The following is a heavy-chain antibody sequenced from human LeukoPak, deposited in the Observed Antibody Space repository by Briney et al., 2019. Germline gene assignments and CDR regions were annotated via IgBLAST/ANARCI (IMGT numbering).Heavy chain of an antibody. D-gene: IGHD6-19*01. V-gene: IGHV3-48*01. CDR3: ATGYSSGWYFYFQH. J-gene: IGHJ1*01. Sequence: PGGSLRLSCAASGFTFRSYSMNWVRQAPGKGLEWVSYISSSSSTIYYADSVKGRFTISRDNAKNSLYLRMNSLRAEDTAVYYCATGYSSGWYFYFQHWGQGSLVSVSS. CDR1: GFTFRSYS. CDR2: ISSSSSTI.